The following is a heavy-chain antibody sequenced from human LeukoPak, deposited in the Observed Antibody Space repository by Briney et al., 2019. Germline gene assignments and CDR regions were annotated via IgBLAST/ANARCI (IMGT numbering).Heavy chain of an antibody. CDR1: GFTVSNNY. J-gene: IGHJ4*02. V-gene: IGHV3-53*01. CDR2: IYSGGST. Sequence: GGSLRLSCAASGFTVSNNYMNWVRQAPGKGLEWVSVIYSGGSTYYADSVKGRFTISRDNSKNTLYLQMNSLRAEDTAVYYCARGSKYSSGWYYFDYWGQGTLVIVSS. CDR3: ARGSKYSSGWYYFDY. D-gene: IGHD6-19*01.